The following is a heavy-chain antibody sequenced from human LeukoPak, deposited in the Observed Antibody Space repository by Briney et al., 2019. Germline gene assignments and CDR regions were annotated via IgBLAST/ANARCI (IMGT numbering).Heavy chain of an antibody. D-gene: IGHD1-7*01. V-gene: IGHV3-9*01. CDR2: ISWNSGSI. Sequence: GGSLRLSCAASGFTFDDYAMHWVRQAPGKGLEWFSGISWNSGSIGYADSVKGRFTISRDNAKNSLYLQMNSLRAEDTALYYCVSLELPTYWGQGTLVTVSS. CDR3: VSLELPTY. CDR1: GFTFDDYA. J-gene: IGHJ4*02.